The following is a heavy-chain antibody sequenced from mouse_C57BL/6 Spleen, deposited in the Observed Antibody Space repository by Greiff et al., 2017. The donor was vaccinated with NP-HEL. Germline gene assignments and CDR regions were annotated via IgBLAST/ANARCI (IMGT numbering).Heavy chain of an antibody. CDR2: INPNNGGT. CDR1: GYTFTDYY. D-gene: IGHD1-1*01. J-gene: IGHJ4*01. CDR3: LITTVVEEVYAMDY. V-gene: IGHV1-26*01. Sequence: VQLQQSGPELVKPGASVKISCKASGYTFTDYYMNWVKQSHGKSLEWIGDINPNNGGTSYNQKFKGKATLTVDKSSSTAYMELRSLTSEDSAVYYCLITTVVEEVYAMDYWGQGTSVTVSS.